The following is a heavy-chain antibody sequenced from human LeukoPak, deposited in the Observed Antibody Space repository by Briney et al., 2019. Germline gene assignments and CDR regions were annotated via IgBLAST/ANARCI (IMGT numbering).Heavy chain of an antibody. CDR1: GFTFSSHW. CDR2: IKQDGSEK. J-gene: IGHJ6*02. V-gene: IGHV3-7*01. Sequence: GGSLRLSCAASGFTFSSHWMSWVRQAPGKGLEWVANIKQDGSEKYYVDSVKGRFTISRDNAKNTLYLQMNTLRAEDTAVYFCARGLYYAMDVWGQGTTVTVSS. CDR3: ARGLYYAMDV.